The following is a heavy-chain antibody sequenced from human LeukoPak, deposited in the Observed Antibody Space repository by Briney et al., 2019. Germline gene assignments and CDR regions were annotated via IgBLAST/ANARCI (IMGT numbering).Heavy chain of an antibody. CDR2: MYSGGNT. J-gene: IGHJ3*02. CDR3: ARLLWFGEEAFDI. CDR1: GFTVSSNY. V-gene: IGHV3-53*01. D-gene: IGHD3-10*01. Sequence: GGSLRLSCAASGFTVSSNYMTWVRQAPGKGLEWVSIMYSGGNTYYADSVKGRFTISRDNSKNMVYLQMNSLRTEDTALHYCARLLWFGEEAFDIWGQGTMVTVSS.